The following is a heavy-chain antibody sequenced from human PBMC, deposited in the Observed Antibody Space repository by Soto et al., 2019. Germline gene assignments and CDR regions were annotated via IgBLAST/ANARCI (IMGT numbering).Heavy chain of an antibody. J-gene: IGHJ4*02. CDR1: GGTFSSYA. D-gene: IGHD6-13*01. Sequence: EASVKVSCKASGGTFSSYAISWVRQAPGQGLEWMGGIIPIFGTANYAQKFQGRVTITADESTSTAYMELSSLRSEDTAVYYCARVTEQQLPWWAFDYSGQGTLVTVSS. V-gene: IGHV1-69*13. CDR3: ARVTEQQLPWWAFDY. CDR2: IIPIFGTA.